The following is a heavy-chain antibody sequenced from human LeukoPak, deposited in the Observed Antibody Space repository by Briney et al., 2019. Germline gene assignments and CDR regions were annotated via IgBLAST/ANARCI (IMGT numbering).Heavy chain of an antibody. CDR2: ISGSGGST. CDR3: AKAMAAIVRAGIDY. J-gene: IGHJ4*02. Sequence: GGSLRLSCAASGFPFSSYAMSWVRQAPGKGLEGVSAISGSGGSTYYADSVKGRFTISRDNSKNTLYLQMNSLRAEDTAVYYCAKAMAAIVRAGIDYWGQGTLVTVSS. CDR1: GFPFSSYA. D-gene: IGHD5-24*01. V-gene: IGHV3-23*01.